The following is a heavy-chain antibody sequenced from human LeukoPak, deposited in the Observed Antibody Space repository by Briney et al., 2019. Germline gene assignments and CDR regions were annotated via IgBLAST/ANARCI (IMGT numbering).Heavy chain of an antibody. Sequence: SETLSLTCTVSGGSISSYYWSWIRQPPGKGLEWIGYIYYSGSTNYNPSLKSRVTISVDTSKNQFSLKLSSVTAADTAVYYCAKVKWGSRNFDYWGQGTLVTVSS. J-gene: IGHJ4*02. CDR2: IYYSGST. CDR1: GGSISSYY. V-gene: IGHV4-59*01. CDR3: AKVKWGSRNFDY. D-gene: IGHD2-2*01.